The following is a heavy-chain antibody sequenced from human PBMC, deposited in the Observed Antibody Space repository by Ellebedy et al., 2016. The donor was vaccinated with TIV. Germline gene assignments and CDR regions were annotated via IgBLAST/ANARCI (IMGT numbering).Heavy chain of an antibody. CDR3: ARDRLVNGFDP. CDR1: GYTLTSYA. CDR2: INAGNGNT. V-gene: IGHV1-3*01. D-gene: IGHD2-21*01. J-gene: IGHJ5*02. Sequence: AASVKVSCKASGYTLTSYAMHWVRQAPGQRLEWMGWINAGNGNTKYSQKFQGRVTITRDTSASTAYMELSSLRSEDTAVYYCARDRLVNGFDPWGQGTLVTVSS.